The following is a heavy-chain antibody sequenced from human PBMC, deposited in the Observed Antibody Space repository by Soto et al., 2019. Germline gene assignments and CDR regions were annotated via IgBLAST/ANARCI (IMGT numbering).Heavy chain of an antibody. CDR3: ARGSHRSNSRSNYYYYYGMDV. D-gene: IGHD2-21*01. Sequence: PSETLSLPCTVSGGSISSFYWSWIRQPPGKGLEWIGYIYYSGSPNFNPSLKSRVTISVDTSKNQFSLKLSSVTAADTAVYYCARGSHRSNSRSNYYYYYGMDVWGQGTTVTVSS. CDR2: IYYSGSP. V-gene: IGHV4-59*01. J-gene: IGHJ6*02. CDR1: GGSISSFY.